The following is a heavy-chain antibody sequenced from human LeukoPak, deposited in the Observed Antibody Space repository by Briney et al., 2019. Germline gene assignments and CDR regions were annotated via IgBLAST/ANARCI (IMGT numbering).Heavy chain of an antibody. Sequence: PGGSLRLSCAASGFTFSSCSMNWVRQAPGKGLEWVSYISSSGSTIYYADSVKGRFTISRDNAKNSLYLQMNSLRAEGTAVYYCARDYCSGGSCYSDYWGQGTLVTVSS. J-gene: IGHJ4*02. CDR3: ARDYCSGGSCYSDY. CDR1: GFTFSSCS. CDR2: ISSSGSTI. V-gene: IGHV3-48*04. D-gene: IGHD2-15*01.